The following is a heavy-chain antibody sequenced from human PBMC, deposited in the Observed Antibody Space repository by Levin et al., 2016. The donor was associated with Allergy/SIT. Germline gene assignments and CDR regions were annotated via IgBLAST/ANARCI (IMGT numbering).Heavy chain of an antibody. V-gene: IGHV3-9*01. CDR3: VKDVRGGLYTYGGHFDF. Sequence: SLKISCAASGFTFGDYAMHWVRQAPGKGLEWVSGINWNSGSVGYADSVKGRFTISRDNGKNSLFLQMNSLRTEDTAFYYCVKDVRGGLYTYGGHFDFWGQGTLVTASS. D-gene: IGHD2-8*01. J-gene: IGHJ4*02. CDR1: GFTFGDYA. CDR2: INWNSGSV.